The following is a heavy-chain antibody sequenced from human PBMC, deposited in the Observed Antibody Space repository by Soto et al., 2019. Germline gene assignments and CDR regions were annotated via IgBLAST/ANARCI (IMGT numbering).Heavy chain of an antibody. CDR3: MTSVTTHDY. CDR2: IKQDGSQK. CDR1: GFTVSSYW. D-gene: IGHD4-17*01. J-gene: IGHJ4*02. V-gene: IGHV3-7*01. Sequence: EVQLVESGGGLVQPGGSLRLSCAASGFTVSSYWMNWVRLAPGKGLEWVANIKQDGSQKNYVDSVKGRFTISRDNAKNSLYLQMSSLRAEDTAVYYCMTSVTTHDYWGQGTLVTVSS.